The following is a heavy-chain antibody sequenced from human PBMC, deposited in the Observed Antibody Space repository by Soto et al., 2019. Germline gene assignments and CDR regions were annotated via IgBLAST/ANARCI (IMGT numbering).Heavy chain of an antibody. V-gene: IGHV3-23*01. Sequence: GGSLRLSCAASGFTFSSYAMSWVRQAPGKGLEWVSAISGSGGSTYYADSVKGRFTISRDNSKNTLYLQMNSLRAEDTAVYYCAKAPLSYYHYYMDVWGKGTTVTVSS. CDR1: GFTFSSYA. CDR2: ISGSGGST. CDR3: AKAPLSYYHYYMDV. J-gene: IGHJ6*03.